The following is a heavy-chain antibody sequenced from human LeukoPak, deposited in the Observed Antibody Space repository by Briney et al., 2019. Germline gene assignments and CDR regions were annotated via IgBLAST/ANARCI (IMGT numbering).Heavy chain of an antibody. CDR3: ARTPYYHDSSGYGSRNDAFDI. D-gene: IGHD3-22*01. V-gene: IGHV3-53*04. Sequence: GGSLRLSCAASGFTVSSNYMSWVRQAPGEGLEWVSVIYSGGSTYYADSVKGRFTLSRHNSKHPLYLQKNSLRAEDTAVYYRARTPYYHDSSGYGSRNDAFDIWRQGTMVTVSS. CDR2: IYSGGST. J-gene: IGHJ3*02. CDR1: GFTVSSNY.